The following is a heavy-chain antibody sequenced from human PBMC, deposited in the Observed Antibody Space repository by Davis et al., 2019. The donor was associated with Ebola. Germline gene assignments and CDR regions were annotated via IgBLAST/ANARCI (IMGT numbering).Heavy chain of an antibody. CDR3: ARGDGIVVVPAAIKNNNGMDV. CDR2: INPNSGGT. Sequence: SVPVSRQASGYTFTGYYMHWVRQAPGQGLEWMGWINPNSGGTNYAQKFQGRVTMTRDTSISTAYMELSRLRSDDTAVYYCARGDGIVVVPAAIKNNNGMDVWGQGTTVTVSS. J-gene: IGHJ6*02. CDR1: GYTFTGYY. D-gene: IGHD2-2*01. V-gene: IGHV1-2*02.